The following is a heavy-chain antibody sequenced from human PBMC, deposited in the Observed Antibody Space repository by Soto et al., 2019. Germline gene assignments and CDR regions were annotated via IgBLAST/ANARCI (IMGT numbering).Heavy chain of an antibody. CDR1: GFTFSSYD. J-gene: IGHJ4*02. V-gene: IGHV3-13*01. D-gene: IGHD3-16*01. CDR2: IGTAGDT. Sequence: EVQLVESGGGLVQPGGSLRLSCAASGFTFSSYDMHWVRQAPGKGLEWVSAIGTAGDTYYPGSMKGRFTISRENAKNSLYLQMHSLRAGDTAVYYCARGEKDWNRWGDGSLTSYDYWGQGTLVTVSS. CDR3: ARGEKDWNRWGDGSLTSYDY.